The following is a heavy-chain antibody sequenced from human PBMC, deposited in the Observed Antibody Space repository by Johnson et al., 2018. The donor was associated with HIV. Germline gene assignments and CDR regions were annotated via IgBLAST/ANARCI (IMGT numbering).Heavy chain of an antibody. D-gene: IGHD5-24*01. CDR2: TSWNGGST. CDR1: GFTFDYFW. V-gene: IGHV3-74*02. CDR3: ARGMARIAFDI. Sequence: VQLVESGGALVQPGGSLRLSCAASGFTFDYFWMHWVRQAPGKGLAWVSGTSWNGGSTGYADSVQGRFTISRDNAKNTLYLQMNSLRAEDTAVYYRARGMARIAFDIWGQGTMVTVSS. J-gene: IGHJ3*02.